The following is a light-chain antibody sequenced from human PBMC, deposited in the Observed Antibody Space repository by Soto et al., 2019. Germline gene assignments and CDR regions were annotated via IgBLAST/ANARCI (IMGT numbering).Light chain of an antibody. CDR3: QQYNSYSPT. J-gene: IGKJ1*01. V-gene: IGKV1-5*01. CDR1: QSISSR. Sequence: DIQMTQSPPTLSASVGHRVTITFRASQSISSRLAWYQQKPGKAPKLLMYDASSLASGVPSRFSGSGSGTEFTLTISSLQPEDFATYYCQQYNSYSPTFGQGTKVDI. CDR2: DAS.